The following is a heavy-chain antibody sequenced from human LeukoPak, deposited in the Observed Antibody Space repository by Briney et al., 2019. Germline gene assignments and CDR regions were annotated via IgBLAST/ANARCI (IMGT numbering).Heavy chain of an antibody. CDR3: AKGESHPKYYFDY. V-gene: IGHV3-23*01. D-gene: IGHD3-10*01. Sequence: SGGSLRLSCAASGFTFSSYAMSWVRQAPGKGLEWVSAISGSGGSTYYADSVKGRFTISRDNSKNTLYLQMNSLRAEGTAVYYCAKGESHPKYYFDYWGQGTLVTVSS. J-gene: IGHJ4*02. CDR2: ISGSGGST. CDR1: GFTFSSYA.